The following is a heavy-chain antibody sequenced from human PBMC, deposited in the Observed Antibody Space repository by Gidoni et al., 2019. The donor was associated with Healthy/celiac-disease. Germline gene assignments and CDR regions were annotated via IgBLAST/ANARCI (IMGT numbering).Heavy chain of an antibody. V-gene: IGHV1-2*04. J-gene: IGHJ6*02. CDR3: ARDRPWFREPRKTEYYYYGMDV. D-gene: IGHD3-10*01. Sequence: QVQLVQSGAEVKKPGASVKVSCKASGYTCTGYDMHRVRQAPGQGLEWMGWINPNSGGPHYAQQFQGWVTMPRDTSISTAYMELRRLRSDDTAVYYCARDRPWFREPRKTEYYYYGMDVWGQGTTVTVSS. CDR2: INPNSGGP. CDR1: GYTCTGYD.